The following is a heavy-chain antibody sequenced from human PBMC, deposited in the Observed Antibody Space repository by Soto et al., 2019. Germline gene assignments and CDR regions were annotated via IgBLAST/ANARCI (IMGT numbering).Heavy chain of an antibody. CDR3: ARESEDLTSNFDY. Sequence: EVQLVESGGGLVKPGGSLRLSCAASGFTFTRHSMNWVRQAPGKGLEWVSSISSTTNYIYYADSMKGRFTVSRDNAKNSVYLDMNSLIAEDTAVYYCARESEDLTSNFDYWGQGTLVTVSS. V-gene: IGHV3-21*01. CDR2: ISSTTNYI. J-gene: IGHJ4*02. CDR1: GFTFTRHS.